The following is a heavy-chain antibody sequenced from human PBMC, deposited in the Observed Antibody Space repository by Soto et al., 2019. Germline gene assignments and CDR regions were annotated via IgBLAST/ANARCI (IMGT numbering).Heavy chain of an antibody. CDR3: AKDQGGYMVSGMDV. V-gene: IGHV1-2*02. J-gene: IGHJ6*02. D-gene: IGHD2-2*02. CDR2: INPNSGAT. CDR1: GYTFTDYY. Sequence: SVKVSCKASGYTFTDYYIYWLRQAPGHGLEWMGWINPNSGATNYAHNFQGRVTMTRDTSIRAAYMELSRLSSDDTAVYYCAKDQGGYMVSGMDVWGQGTTVTVYS.